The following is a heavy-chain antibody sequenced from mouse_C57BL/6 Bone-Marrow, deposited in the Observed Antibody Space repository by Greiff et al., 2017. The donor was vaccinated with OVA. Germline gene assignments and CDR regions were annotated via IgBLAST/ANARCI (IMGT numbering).Heavy chain of an antibody. J-gene: IGHJ3*01. CDR3: ARVDYDYDGAWFAY. CDR1: GYTFTSYW. CDR2: IHPNSGST. Sequence: VQLQQSGPELVKPGASVKLSCKASGYTFTSYWMHWVKQRPGQGLEWIGMIHPNSGSTNYNEKFKSKATLTVDKSSSTAYMQLSSLTSEDSAVYYCARVDYDYDGAWFAYWGQGTLVTVSA. D-gene: IGHD2-4*01. V-gene: IGHV1-64*01.